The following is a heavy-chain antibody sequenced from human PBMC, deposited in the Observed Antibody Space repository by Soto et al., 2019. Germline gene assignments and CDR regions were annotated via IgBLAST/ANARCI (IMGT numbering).Heavy chain of an antibody. J-gene: IGHJ4*02. D-gene: IGHD3-3*01. CDR3: ARGSGDFWSGYYRPFDY. CDR1: GGSFSGYY. CDR2: INHSGST. V-gene: IGHV4-34*01. Sequence: ETLSLTCAVYGGSFSGYYWSWIRQPPGKGLEWIGEINHSGSTNYNPSLKSRVTISVDTSKNQFSLKLSSVTAADTAVYYCARGSGDFWSGYYRPFDYWGQGTLVTVSS.